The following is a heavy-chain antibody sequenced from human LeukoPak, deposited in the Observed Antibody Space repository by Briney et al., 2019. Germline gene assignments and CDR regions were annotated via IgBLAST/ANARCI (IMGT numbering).Heavy chain of an antibody. J-gene: IGHJ3*02. CDR1: GYRFTSYW. CDR2: IYPGDSDT. D-gene: IGHD1-14*01. V-gene: IGHV5-51*01. Sequence: AGESLKISCEGSGYRFTSYWICWVRHMRRKDLEWIWIIYPGDSDTRYSPSLQGQVTISADKSISTAYLQWSSLKASDTAMYYCATRLIRKPPHAFDIWGEGTMVTVSS. CDR3: ATRLIRKPPHAFDI.